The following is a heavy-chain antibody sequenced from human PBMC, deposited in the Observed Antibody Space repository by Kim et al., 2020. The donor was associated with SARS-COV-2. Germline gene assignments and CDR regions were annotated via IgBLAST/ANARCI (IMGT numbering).Heavy chain of an antibody. CDR3: VRHKKEGRGAFDI. Sequence: SETLSLTCTVSGASINSYFWSWVRQPPGRGLEWIAYIHYSGNTDSNPSLKSRVTTSIDTSTNQFALNLNSVTAADTAVYYCVRHKKEGRGAFDILRRGT. CDR2: IHYSGNT. V-gene: IGHV4-59*08. CDR1: GASINSYF. J-gene: IGHJ3*02.